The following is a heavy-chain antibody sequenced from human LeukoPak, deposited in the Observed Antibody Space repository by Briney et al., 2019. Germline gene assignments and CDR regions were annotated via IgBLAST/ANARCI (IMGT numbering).Heavy chain of an antibody. V-gene: IGHV4-59*02. CDR2: IYYSGST. J-gene: IGHJ4*02. Sequence: PSETLSRTCTVYGVSVSSYYWSWLRQPPGKGLEWIGYIYYSGSTNYNPPLKSRVTISVDTSKNQSSLKLSSVTAADTAVYYCARGGGSAAGPDYWGQGTLVTVSS. D-gene: IGHD2-15*01. CDR3: ARGGGSAAGPDY. CDR1: GVSVSSYY.